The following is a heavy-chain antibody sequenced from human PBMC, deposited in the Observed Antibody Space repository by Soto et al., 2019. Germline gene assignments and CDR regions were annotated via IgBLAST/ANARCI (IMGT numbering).Heavy chain of an antibody. CDR3: ATTPFNISSAGSYYFDS. CDR2: IIPLFGTL. D-gene: IGHD6-13*01. Sequence: QVKLVQSGTEVKRPGSSVKVSCKASGGTFSNYGLSWVRQAPGHGLQWMGGIIPLFGTLHNAREFQDRVTITADQSTVTASMDLRSLTYDDTAVYFCATTPFNISSAGSYYFDSWGQGILVTVSS. J-gene: IGHJ4*02. V-gene: IGHV1-69*01. CDR1: GGTFSNYG.